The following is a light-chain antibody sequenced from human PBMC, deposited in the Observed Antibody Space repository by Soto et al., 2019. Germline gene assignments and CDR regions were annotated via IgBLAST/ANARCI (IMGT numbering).Light chain of an antibody. CDR3: QQSLSTPLT. J-gene: IGKJ4*01. V-gene: IGKV1-39*01. CDR2: GAS. CDR1: QSIRSY. Sequence: DIQMTQSPSSLSASVGDRVTITCLASQSIRSYLNWYQQRPGKAPKLLIYGASSLQSGVPLTFSGSGSGTDFTLTISSLQPEDFATYYCQQSLSTPLTFGGGTKVDIK.